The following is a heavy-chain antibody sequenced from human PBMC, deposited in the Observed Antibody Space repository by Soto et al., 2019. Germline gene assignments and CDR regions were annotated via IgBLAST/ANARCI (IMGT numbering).Heavy chain of an antibody. V-gene: IGHV3-74*01. CDR3: ARERGGYSSDF. CDR1: GFSFSNYW. D-gene: IGHD2-15*01. CDR2: INGDGDYT. J-gene: IGHJ4*02. Sequence: EVQLVESGGGLVQPGGSLRLSCAASGFSFSNYWMHWIRQVPGKGLVWVSRINGDGDYTNYADSVKGRFTISRENAKNTLYLQMNSLRAEDTAVYYCARERGGYSSDFWGQGTLVTVSS.